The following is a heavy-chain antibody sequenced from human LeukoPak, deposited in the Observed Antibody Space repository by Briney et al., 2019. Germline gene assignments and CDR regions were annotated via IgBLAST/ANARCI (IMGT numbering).Heavy chain of an antibody. CDR1: GYTFTSYG. J-gene: IGHJ4*02. Sequence: ASVKVSCKASGYTFTSYGISWVRQAPGQGLEWMGWINPNSGGTNYAQKFQGRVTMTRDTSISTAYMELSRLRSDDTAVYYCARAYHYYDSTGESIDYWGQGTLVTVSS. CDR2: INPNSGGT. D-gene: IGHD3-22*01. V-gene: IGHV1-2*02. CDR3: ARAYHYYDSTGESIDY.